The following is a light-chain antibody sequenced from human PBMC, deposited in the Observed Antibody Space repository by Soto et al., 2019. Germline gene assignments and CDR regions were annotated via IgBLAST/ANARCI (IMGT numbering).Light chain of an antibody. V-gene: IGLV2-11*01. CDR3: CSHAGRYTYV. J-gene: IGLJ1*01. CDR2: DVS. Sequence: QSALTQPRSVSGSPGQSVTISCTGTSSDVGGYQYVSWYQQHPGKAPKLMIYDVSKRPSGVPDRFSGSKSGNTASLTISGLQAEDEAKYYCCSHAGRYTYVFGTGTKVTVL. CDR1: SSDVGGYQY.